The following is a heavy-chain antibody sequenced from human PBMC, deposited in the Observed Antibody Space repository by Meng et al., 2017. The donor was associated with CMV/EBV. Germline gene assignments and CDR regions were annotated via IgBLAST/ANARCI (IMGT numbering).Heavy chain of an antibody. V-gene: IGHV1-18*01. J-gene: IGHJ6*02. CDR2: ISAYNGNT. Sequence: IIWVRQAPGQGLEWMGWISAYNGNTNYAQKLQGRVTMTTDTSTSTAYMELRSLRSDDTAVYYCARDLPISGGYNLEDYYYYYGMDVWGQGTTVTVSS. CDR3: ARDLPISGGYNLEDYYYYYGMDV. D-gene: IGHD5-24*01.